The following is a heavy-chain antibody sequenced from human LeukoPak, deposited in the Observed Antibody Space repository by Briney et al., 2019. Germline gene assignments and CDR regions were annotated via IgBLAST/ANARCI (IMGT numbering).Heavy chain of an antibody. Sequence: GGSLRLSCAASGFTFSDYYMSWIRQAPGKGLEWVSYISSSSSYTNYADSVKGRFTISRDNAKNSLYLQMNSLRAEDTAVYYCEIAPVAPITPNWFDPWGQGTLVTVSS. V-gene: IGHV3-11*05. D-gene: IGHD5-12*01. CDR2: ISSSSSYT. CDR1: GFTFSDYY. CDR3: EIAPVAPITPNWFDP. J-gene: IGHJ5*02.